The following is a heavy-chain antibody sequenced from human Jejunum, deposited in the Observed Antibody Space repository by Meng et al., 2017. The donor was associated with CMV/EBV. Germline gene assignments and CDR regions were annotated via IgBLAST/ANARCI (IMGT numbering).Heavy chain of an antibody. Sequence: AISGVRQAPRQGLEWMGGIIPISGIAQYSQNLQGRVTITTDESTDTAYMELSSLRSEDTAVYYCARGPRCTSCYSGFYYFGMGVWGQGTTVTVSS. CDR1: A. V-gene: IGHV1-69*05. CDR3: ARGPRCTSCYSGFYYFGMGV. D-gene: IGHD2-2*01. CDR2: IIPISGIA. J-gene: IGHJ6*02.